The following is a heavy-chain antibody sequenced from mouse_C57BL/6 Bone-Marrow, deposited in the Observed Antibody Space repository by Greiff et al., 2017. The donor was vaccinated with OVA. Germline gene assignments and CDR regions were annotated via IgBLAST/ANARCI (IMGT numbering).Heavy chain of an antibody. CDR1: GYTFTSYW. Sequence: QVQLQQPGAELVMPGASVKLSCKASGYTFTSYWMHWVKQRPGQGLEWIGEIDPSDSYTNYNQKFKGKSTLTVDKSSSTAYMQLSSLTSEDSAVYYCAREGNWDLADWGQGTLVTVSA. J-gene: IGHJ3*01. V-gene: IGHV1-69*01. D-gene: IGHD4-1*01. CDR2: IDPSDSYT. CDR3: AREGNWDLAD.